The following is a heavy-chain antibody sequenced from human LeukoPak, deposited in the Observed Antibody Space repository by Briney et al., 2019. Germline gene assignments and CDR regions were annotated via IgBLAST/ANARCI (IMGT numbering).Heavy chain of an antibody. D-gene: IGHD5-18*01. J-gene: IGHJ4*02. CDR1: GGSITSYY. V-gene: IGHV4-59*01. CDR2: VSYTGGT. CDR3: ATGDTYIDY. Sequence: SETLSPTCTVSGGSITSYYCTWIRQPPGKGPEWIGYVSYTGGTNYNPSLTSRLTISMDTSKNQFSLKLTSVSAADTAVYYCATGDTYIDYWGQGTLVTVSS.